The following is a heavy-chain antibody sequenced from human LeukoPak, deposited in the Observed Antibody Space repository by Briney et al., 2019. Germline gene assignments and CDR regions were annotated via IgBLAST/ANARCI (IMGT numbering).Heavy chain of an antibody. J-gene: IGHJ4*02. CDR2: MNPNTGNT. CDR1: RYTFIGYD. CDR3: ARGAPGSYCSGGSCPYFDY. V-gene: IGHV1-8*01. D-gene: IGHD2-15*01. Sequence: GASVKVSCKASRYTFIGYDINWVRQATGQGLEWMGWMNPNTGNTGYAQKFRGRVTMTRKTSISTASMELSSLTSEDTALYYCARGAPGSYCSGGSCPYFDYWGQGTLVSVSS.